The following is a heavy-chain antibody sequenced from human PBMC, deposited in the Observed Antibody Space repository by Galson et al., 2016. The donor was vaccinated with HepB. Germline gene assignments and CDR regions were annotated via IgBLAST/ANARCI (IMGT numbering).Heavy chain of an antibody. Sequence: SGAEVKKPGESLKISCKGSGYTFTTHWMSWVRQAPGKGLEWVANIKQDGSEKYYVDSVKGRLSISRDNGKDSLYLQMNSLRAEDTALYYCVRFDYGDYNDAFDIWGQGTMVTVSS. CDR3: VRFDYGDYNDAFDI. CDR2: IKQDGSEK. J-gene: IGHJ3*02. V-gene: IGHV3-7*01. D-gene: IGHD4-17*01. CDR1: GYTFTTHW.